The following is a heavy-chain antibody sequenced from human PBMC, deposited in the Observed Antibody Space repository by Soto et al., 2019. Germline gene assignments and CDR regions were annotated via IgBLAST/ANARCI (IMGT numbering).Heavy chain of an antibody. J-gene: IGHJ4*02. CDR1: GYSFTNYW. Sequence: ESLKISCQASGYSFTNYWIGWVRQMPGKGLEWMGIIYPGDSDARYSPSFRGHVTISATKSITTAYLQWSSLRASDTAMYYCARQIYDSDTGPNFQYYFDSWGQGTPVTVSS. D-gene: IGHD3-22*01. CDR3: ARQIYDSDTGPNFQYYFDS. V-gene: IGHV5-51*01. CDR2: IYPGDSDA.